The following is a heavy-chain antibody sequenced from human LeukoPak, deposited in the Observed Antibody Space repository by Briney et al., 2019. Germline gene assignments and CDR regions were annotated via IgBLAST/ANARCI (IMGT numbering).Heavy chain of an antibody. CDR1: GFTFSSYG. V-gene: IGHV3-30*02. Sequence: GGSLRLSCAASGFTFSSYGMHWIRQSPGKGLEWMTFIRSAGSNKFYADSVKGRFTISRDNSKNTLYLQMGSLRAEDTAVYYCARFSGRNWGQGTLVTVSS. D-gene: IGHD2-15*01. CDR3: ARFSGRN. J-gene: IGHJ4*02. CDR2: IRSAGSNK.